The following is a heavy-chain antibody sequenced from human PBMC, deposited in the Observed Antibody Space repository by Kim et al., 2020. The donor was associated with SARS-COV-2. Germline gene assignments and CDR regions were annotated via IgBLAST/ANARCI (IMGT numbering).Heavy chain of an antibody. D-gene: IGHD3-10*02. CDR2: VHDSGVT. CDR1: GGSIGSNNYY. Sequence: SETLSLTCTVSGGSIGSNNYYWGWIRQPPGKTLEWIGSVHDSGVTDYSPSLKSRVTISLDTPNNHFSLKLTSVTAADTAVYYCARPVRGAGHDAFDIWGQGTVVTVSS. J-gene: IGHJ3*02. CDR3: ARPVRGAGHDAFDI. V-gene: IGHV4-39*02.